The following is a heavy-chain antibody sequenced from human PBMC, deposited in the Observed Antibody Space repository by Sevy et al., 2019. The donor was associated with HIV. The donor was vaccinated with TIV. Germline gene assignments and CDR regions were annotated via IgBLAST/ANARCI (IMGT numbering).Heavy chain of an antibody. CDR3: ARAVPLGSSWYPQVYYFDY. CDR2: IYYSGST. Sequence: SETLSLTCTVSGGSISSYYWSWIRQPPGKGLEWIGYIYYSGSTNYNPSLKSRVTISVDTSKNQFSLKLSSVTAADTAVYYCARAVPLGSSWYPQVYYFDYWGQGTLVTVS. D-gene: IGHD6-13*01. CDR1: GGSISSYY. J-gene: IGHJ4*02. V-gene: IGHV4-59*13.